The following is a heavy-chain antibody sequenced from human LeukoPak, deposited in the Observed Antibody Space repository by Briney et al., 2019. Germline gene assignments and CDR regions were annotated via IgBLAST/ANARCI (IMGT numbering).Heavy chain of an antibody. CDR3: ARTTEGYAGGPGYSYYYYMDV. Sequence: SETLSLTCAVYGGSFSGYYWSWIRQPPGKGLEWIGEINHSGSTHYNPSLKSRVTISVDTSKNQVSLKLRSVTAADTAVYYCARTTEGYAGGPGYSYYYYMDVWGKGTTVTISS. CDR1: GGSFSGYY. J-gene: IGHJ6*03. CDR2: INHSGST. D-gene: IGHD5-12*01. V-gene: IGHV4-34*01.